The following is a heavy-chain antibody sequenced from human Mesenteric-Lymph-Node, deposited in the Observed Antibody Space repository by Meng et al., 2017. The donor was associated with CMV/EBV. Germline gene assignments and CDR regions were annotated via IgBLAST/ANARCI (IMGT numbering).Heavy chain of an antibody. V-gene: IGHV1-2*06. Sequence: CKPSGYTFTGYYIHWVRQAPGQGLECMGRINPNSGGTNYAQKFQGRITITRDTSASTAYMELSSLRSEDTAVYYCARDRSIAARPPDYWGQGTLVTVSS. J-gene: IGHJ4*02. CDR1: GYTFTGYY. CDR2: INPNSGGT. CDR3: ARDRSIAARPPDY. D-gene: IGHD6-6*01.